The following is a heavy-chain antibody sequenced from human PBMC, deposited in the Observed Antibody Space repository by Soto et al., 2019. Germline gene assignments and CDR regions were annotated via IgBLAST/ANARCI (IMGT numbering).Heavy chain of an antibody. D-gene: IGHD4-17*01. CDR2: IIPIFGTA. CDR1: GGTFSSYA. V-gene: IGHV1-69*06. Sequence: QVQLVQSGAEVKKPGSSVKVSCKASGGTFSSYAISWVRQAPGQGLEWMGGIIPIFGTANYAQKFQGRVTITADKSTSTAYMELSSLRSEDTAVYYCARVPVRTTVTTYYYYYYGMDVWGQGTTVTVSS. J-gene: IGHJ6*02. CDR3: ARVPVRTTVTTYYYYYYGMDV.